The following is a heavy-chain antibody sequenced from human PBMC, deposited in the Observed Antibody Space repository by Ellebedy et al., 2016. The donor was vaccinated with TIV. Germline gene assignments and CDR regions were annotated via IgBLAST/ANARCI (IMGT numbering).Heavy chain of an antibody. Sequence: AASVKVSCKASGGTFNNYAINWVRHAPGQGLEWMGGIIPIFVTPNYARKFLGRVTITADESTRTAYMEMRGLRSEDTAVYYCARFSEGSSGPDYWGQGTLVTVSS. CDR2: IIPIFVTP. V-gene: IGHV1-69*13. CDR3: ARFSEGSSGPDY. CDR1: GGTFNNYA. J-gene: IGHJ4*02. D-gene: IGHD3-22*01.